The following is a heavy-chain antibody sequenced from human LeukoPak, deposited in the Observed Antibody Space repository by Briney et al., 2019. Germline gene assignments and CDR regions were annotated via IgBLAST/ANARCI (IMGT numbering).Heavy chain of an antibody. CDR1: GYSFTNYW. V-gene: IGHV5-51*01. D-gene: IGHD2/OR15-2a*01. CDR2: IYPGDSDI. J-gene: IGHJ4*02. Sequence: GESLQISCKASGYSFTNYWIGWVCQMPGKGLEWMGIIYPGDSDIKYSPSFQGQVTISADKSITTAYLQWSSLKASDTAMYFCARHVGSYYNPDYWGQGTLVTVSS. CDR3: ARHVGSYYNPDY.